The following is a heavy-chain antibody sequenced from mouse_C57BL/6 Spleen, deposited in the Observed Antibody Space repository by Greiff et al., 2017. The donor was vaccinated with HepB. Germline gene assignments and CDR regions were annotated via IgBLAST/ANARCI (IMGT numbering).Heavy chain of an antibody. CDR1: GYTFTSYT. V-gene: IGHV1-4*01. J-gene: IGHJ2*01. CDR3: ANLITTVAYYFDY. CDR2: INPSSGYT. Sequence: VQLQQSGAELARPGASVKMSCKASGYTFTSYTMHWVKQRPGQGLEWIGYINPSSGYTKYNQKFKDKATLTADKSSSTAYMQLSSLTSEDSAVYYCANLITTVAYYFDYWGQGTTLTVSS. D-gene: IGHD1-1*01.